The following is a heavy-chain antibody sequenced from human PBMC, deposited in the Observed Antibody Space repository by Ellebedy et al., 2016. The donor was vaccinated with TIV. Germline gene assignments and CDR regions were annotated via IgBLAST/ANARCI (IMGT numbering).Heavy chain of an antibody. V-gene: IGHV3-49*03. CDR1: GFTFGDYA. D-gene: IGHD6-13*01. J-gene: IGHJ4*02. Sequence: GEPLKISCTASGFTFGDYAMSWFRQAPGKGLEWVGFIRSKAYGGTTEYAASVKGRFTISRDDSKSIAYLQMNSLKTEDTAVYYCTRASPSSSWYFHAFDYWGQGTLVTVSS. CDR2: IRSKAYGGTT. CDR3: TRASPSSSWYFHAFDY.